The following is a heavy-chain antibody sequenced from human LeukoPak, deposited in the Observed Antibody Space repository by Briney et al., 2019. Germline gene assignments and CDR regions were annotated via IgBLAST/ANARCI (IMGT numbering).Heavy chain of an antibody. CDR2: ISGSSTTI. CDR1: GFTFSSYN. Sequence: GGSLRLSCAASGFTFSSYNMNWVRQAPGKGLEWVSYISGSSTTIYYADSVKGRFTISRDNAKNSLYLQMNSLRAEDTAVYYCARWEYGDLYSYFDLWGRGTLVTVSS. V-gene: IGHV3-48*01. D-gene: IGHD4-17*01. J-gene: IGHJ2*01. CDR3: ARWEYGDLYSYFDL.